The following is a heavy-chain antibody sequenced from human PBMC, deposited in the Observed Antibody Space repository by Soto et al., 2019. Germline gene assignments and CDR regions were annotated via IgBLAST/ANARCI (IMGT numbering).Heavy chain of an antibody. D-gene: IGHD6-19*01. Sequence: GGSLRLSCAASGFTFSSYWMHWVRQAPGKGLVWVSRINSDGSSTSYADSVKGRFTISRDNAKNTLYLQMNSLRAEETAVYYCATPPGYSSGWYRDAFDIWGQGTMVTVSS. CDR2: INSDGSST. V-gene: IGHV3-74*01. CDR1: GFTFSSYW. J-gene: IGHJ3*02. CDR3: ATPPGYSSGWYRDAFDI.